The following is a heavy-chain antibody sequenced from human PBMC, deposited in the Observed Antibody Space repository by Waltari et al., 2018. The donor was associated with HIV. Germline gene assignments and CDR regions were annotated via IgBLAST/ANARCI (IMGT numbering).Heavy chain of an antibody. CDR3: TTALLDY. CDR1: GFTFNNAW. V-gene: IGHV3-15*01. J-gene: IGHJ4*02. Sequence: EVQLVESGGGLVKPGGSLRLSCAASGFTFNNAWMTWVRQAPGKGLEWCGRNNSKTDGGTTDYAASVKGRFNISRDDSKNTLYLQMNSLNTEDTAVYYCTTALLDYWGQGTLVTVSS. CDR2: NNSKTDGGTT.